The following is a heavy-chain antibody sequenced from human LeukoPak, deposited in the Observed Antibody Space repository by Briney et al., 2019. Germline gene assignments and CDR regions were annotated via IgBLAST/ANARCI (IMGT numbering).Heavy chain of an antibody. CDR1: GFTFTSYS. V-gene: IGHV3-48*01. Sequence: GGSLRLSCAASGFTFTSYSMNWVRQAPRKGLEWVSYISSSSSSTYYADSVKGRFTISRDNAKNSLYLQMKSLRAEDTAGYYCARLYSALPGCDYWGQGTLVTVSS. D-gene: IGHD6-13*01. CDR3: ARLYSALPGCDY. CDR2: ISSSSSST. J-gene: IGHJ4*02.